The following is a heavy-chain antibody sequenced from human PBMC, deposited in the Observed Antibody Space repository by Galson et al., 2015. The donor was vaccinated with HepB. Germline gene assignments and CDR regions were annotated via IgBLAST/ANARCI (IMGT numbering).Heavy chain of an antibody. D-gene: IGHD3-10*01. CDR3: ATYSYASAIYKYDH. J-gene: IGHJ4*02. V-gene: IGHV1-18*01. Sequence: SVKVSCKASGYTFNSFNIAWVRQVPGQGLEWMGWISTYSGDTTYAPKIQGRVTMTTDASTNTADMELRSLTSDDTAVYYCATYSYASAIYKYDHWGQGTLVTVSA. CDR1: GYTFNSFN. CDR2: ISTYSGDT.